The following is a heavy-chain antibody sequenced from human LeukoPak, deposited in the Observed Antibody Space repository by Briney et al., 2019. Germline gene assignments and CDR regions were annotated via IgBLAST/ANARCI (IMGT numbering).Heavy chain of an antibody. D-gene: IGHD1-1*01. CDR2: IYYRGNS. Sequence: SETLSLTCTVSGGSISSSPYYWAWIRQPPGRGLEWIGSIYYRGNSYHNPSLKSRVTISVDTSKNQFSLSVLSVTAADTAVYFCARPTTGPATQGYDSWGQGILVTVAS. J-gene: IGHJ4*02. CDR1: GGSISSSPYY. V-gene: IGHV4-39*01. CDR3: ARPTTGPATQGYDS.